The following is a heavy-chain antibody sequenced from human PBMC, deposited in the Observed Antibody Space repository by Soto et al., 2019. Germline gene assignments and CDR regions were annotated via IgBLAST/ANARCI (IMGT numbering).Heavy chain of an antibody. CDR3: TTAPPTIVVVIAIAFDY. V-gene: IGHV3-15*01. J-gene: IGHJ4*02. CDR2: IKSKTDGGTT. CDR1: GLTFSNAW. Sequence: PGGSLRHSCAASGLTFSNAWMSWVRQATGKGLEWVGRIKSKTDGGTTDYAAPVKGRFTISRDDSKNTLYLQMNSLKTEDTAVYYCTTAPPTIVVVIAIAFDYWGQGTLVTVSS. D-gene: IGHD2-21*01.